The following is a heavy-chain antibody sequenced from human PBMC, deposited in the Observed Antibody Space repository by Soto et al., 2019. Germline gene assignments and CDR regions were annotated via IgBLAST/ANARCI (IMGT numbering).Heavy chain of an antibody. CDR2: IKQDGSEK. D-gene: IGHD3-10*01. J-gene: IGHJ4*02. V-gene: IGHV3-7*01. Sequence: GGSLRLSCAASGFTFSSYWMSWVRQAPGKGLEWVANIKQDGSEKYYVDSVKGRFTISRDNAKNSLYLQMNSLRAEDTAVYYCARVKLGRITMVRGVIKGAVFDYWGQGTLVTVSS. CDR1: GFTFSSYW. CDR3: ARVKLGRITMVRGVIKGAVFDY.